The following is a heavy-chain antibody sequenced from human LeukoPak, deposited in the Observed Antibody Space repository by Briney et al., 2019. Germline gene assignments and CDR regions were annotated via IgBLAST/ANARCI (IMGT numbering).Heavy chain of an antibody. CDR1: GFTFGSYA. CDR2: ISGSGGST. V-gene: IGHV3-23*01. D-gene: IGHD6-19*01. Sequence: GGSLRLSCAASGFTFGSYAMYWVRQAPRKGLEWVSGISGSGGSTSYADSVKGRFTISRDNSENTVYLQMNSLRADDTAVYYCAKTTAGYSSGRYPGWPVDYWGQGTLVTVSS. CDR3: AKTTAGYSSGRYPGWPVDY. J-gene: IGHJ4*02.